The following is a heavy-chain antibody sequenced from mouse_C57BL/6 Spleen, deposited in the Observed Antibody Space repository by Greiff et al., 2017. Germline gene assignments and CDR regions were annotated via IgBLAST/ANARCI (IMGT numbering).Heavy chain of an antibody. CDR3: ARVGYGSSYGYVDV. D-gene: IGHD1-1*01. J-gene: IGHJ1*03. CDR1: GYAFSSSW. CDR2: IYPGDGDT. Sequence: QVQLQQSGPELVKPGASVKISCKASGYAFSSSWMNWVKQRPGKGLEWIGRIYPGDGDTNYNGKFKGKATLTADKSSSTAYMQLSSLTSEDSAVYFGARVGYGSSYGYVDVWGTGTSVTVSS. V-gene: IGHV1-82*01.